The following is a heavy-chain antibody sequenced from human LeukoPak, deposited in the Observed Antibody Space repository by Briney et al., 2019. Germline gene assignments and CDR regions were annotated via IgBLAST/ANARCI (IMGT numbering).Heavy chain of an antibody. J-gene: IGHJ4*02. CDR1: GFSFSSQG. V-gene: IGHV3-30*18. D-gene: IGHD2-15*01. Sequence: PGGSLRLSCAASGFSFSSQGVRWVRQAPGKGLEWVAFISYDASNKYYAASVKGRFTISRDNSKNTVYLQMNSLREEDTAVYYCAKDYCSGGSCYLPLYYFDYWGQGTLVTVSS. CDR3: AKDYCSGGSCYLPLYYFDY. CDR2: ISYDASNK.